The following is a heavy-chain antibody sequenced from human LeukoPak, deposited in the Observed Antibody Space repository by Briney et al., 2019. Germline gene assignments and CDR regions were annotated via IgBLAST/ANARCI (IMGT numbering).Heavy chain of an antibody. D-gene: IGHD6-13*01. Sequence: PSETLSLTCTVSGGSISSSGYYWGWIRQPPGKGLEWIGSIYYSGSTYYNPSLKSRVTISVDKSKNQFSLKLSSVTAADTAVYYCARGIAAAGTADWGQGTLVTVSS. V-gene: IGHV4-39*07. CDR3: ARGIAAAGTAD. CDR2: IYYSGST. CDR1: GGSISSSGYY. J-gene: IGHJ4*02.